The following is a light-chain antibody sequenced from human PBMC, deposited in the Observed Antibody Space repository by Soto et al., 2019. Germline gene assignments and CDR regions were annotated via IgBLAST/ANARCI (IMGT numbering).Light chain of an antibody. V-gene: IGKV3-20*01. CDR1: QSVSSSY. CDR2: GAS. CDR3: QQSYNIPLT. J-gene: IGKJ4*01. Sequence: EIVLTQSPGTLSLSPGERATLSCRASQSVSSSYLAWYQQKPGQAPRLLIYGASSRATGIPGRFSGSGSGTDFTLTISSLHPEDLATYYCQQSYNIPLTFGGGTRVEIK.